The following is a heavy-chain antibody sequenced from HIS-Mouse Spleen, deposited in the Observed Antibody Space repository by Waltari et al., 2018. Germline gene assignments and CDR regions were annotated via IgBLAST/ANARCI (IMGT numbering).Heavy chain of an antibody. V-gene: IGHV4-39*01. CDR1: GCSLSSSRYY. Sequence: QLQLQESGPGLVKPSETLSLPCPVSGCSLSSSRYYWGWIRQPPGKGLEWIGSIYYSGSTYYNPSLKSRVTISVDTSKNQFSLKLSSVTAADTAVYYCAYGDYFDYWGQGTLVTVSS. D-gene: IGHD4-17*01. J-gene: IGHJ4*02. CDR3: AYGDYFDY. CDR2: IYYSGST.